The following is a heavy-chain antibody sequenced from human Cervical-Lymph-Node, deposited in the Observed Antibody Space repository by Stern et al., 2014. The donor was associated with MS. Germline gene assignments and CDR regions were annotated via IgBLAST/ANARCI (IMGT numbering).Heavy chain of an antibody. V-gene: IGHV3-9*01. Sequence: EVQLVQSGGGLVQSGRSLRLSCAASGFTFDDYAVHWVRKAPGKGLEWVSGISWNSVAIAYADSVKGRFTISRDNARNSLYLQLDSLRPEDTALYYCAKDSTATTSYFDSWGQGTLVTVSS. D-gene: IGHD4-17*01. CDR3: AKDSTATTSYFDS. CDR1: GFTFDDYA. J-gene: IGHJ4*02. CDR2: ISWNSVAI.